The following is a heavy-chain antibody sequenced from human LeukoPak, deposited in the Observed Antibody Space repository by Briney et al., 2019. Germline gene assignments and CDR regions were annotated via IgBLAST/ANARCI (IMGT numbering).Heavy chain of an antibody. CDR1: GGSFSGYY. Sequence: KPWETLSLTCAVYGGSFSGYYWSWIRQPPGKGLEWIGDINHSGSTNYNPSLKSRVTISVDTSKNQLSLKLNSVTAADTAVYYCARGFRYIGFAIAVPGTPYYFDYWGQGTLVTVSS. CDR3: ARGFRYIGFAIAVPGTPYYFDY. D-gene: IGHD6-19*01. V-gene: IGHV4-34*01. J-gene: IGHJ4*02. CDR2: INHSGST.